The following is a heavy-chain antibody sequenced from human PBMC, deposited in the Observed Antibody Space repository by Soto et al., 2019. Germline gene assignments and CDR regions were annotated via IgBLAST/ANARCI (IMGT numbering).Heavy chain of an antibody. CDR3: ARHGAAIWLGY. D-gene: IGHD6-19*01. Sequence: GESLKISCKTSGYTFSGHWISWVRQVPGKGLQWMGNIDPSDSYINYNPAFRGHVNFSVDKSNSTAYLHWRSLGPSDTAIYYCARHGAAIWLGYWGQGTLVTVSS. V-gene: IGHV5-10-1*01. CDR2: IDPSDSYI. CDR1: GYTFSGHW. J-gene: IGHJ4*02.